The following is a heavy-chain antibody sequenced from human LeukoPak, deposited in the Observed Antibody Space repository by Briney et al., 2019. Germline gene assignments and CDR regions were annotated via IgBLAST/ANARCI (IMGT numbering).Heavy chain of an antibody. V-gene: IGHV4-39*01. CDR1: GGSISSSSYY. Sequence: SETLSLTCTVSGGSISSSSYYWGWIRQPPGKGLEWIGSIYYSGSTYYNPSLKSRVTISVDTSKNQFSLKLSSVTSADTAVYYCARRLAGTEDYWGQGTLVTVSS. D-gene: IGHD6-13*01. CDR2: IYYSGST. CDR3: ARRLAGTEDY. J-gene: IGHJ4*02.